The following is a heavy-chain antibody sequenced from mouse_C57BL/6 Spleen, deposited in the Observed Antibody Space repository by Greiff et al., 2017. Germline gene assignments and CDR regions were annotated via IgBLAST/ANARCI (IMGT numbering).Heavy chain of an antibody. J-gene: IGHJ2*01. V-gene: IGHV1-82*01. CDR1: GYAFSSSW. CDR2: IYPGDGDT. Sequence: VQLQQSGPELVKPGASVKISCKASGYAFSSSWMNWVKQRPGKGLEWIGRIYPGDGDTNYNGKFKGKATLTADKSSSTAYMQLSSLTSEDSAVYLCARRTEDYFDYWGQGTTLTVSS. CDR3: ARRTEDYFDY.